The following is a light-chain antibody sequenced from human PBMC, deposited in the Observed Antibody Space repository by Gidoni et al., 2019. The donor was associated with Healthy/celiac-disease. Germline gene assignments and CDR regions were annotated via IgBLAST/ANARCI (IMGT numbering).Light chain of an antibody. J-gene: IGLJ2*01. CDR1: SSDVGGYNY. CDR3: SSYAGSNNVV. Sequence: QSALTQPPSASGSPGQSVTISCTGTSSDVGGYNYVSWYQQHPGKAPTLMIYEVSKRPSGVPDRFSGSKSGNTASLTVSGRQAEDEADYYCSSYAGSNNVVFGGGTKLTVL. CDR2: EVS. V-gene: IGLV2-8*01.